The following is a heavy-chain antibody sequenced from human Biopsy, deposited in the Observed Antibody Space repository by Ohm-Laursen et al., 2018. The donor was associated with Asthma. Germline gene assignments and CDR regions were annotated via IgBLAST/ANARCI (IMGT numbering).Heavy chain of an antibody. CDR1: GGSISSGAYY. CDR2: IYYIGST. Sequence: SQTLSLTCTVSGGSISSGAYYRRWVRQPPGKGLEWSGYIYYIGSTYYNPSLKSRVAISLDTSKNQLSLKLSSVTAADTAVYFCARRGGVRRYFDYWGQGTLATVSS. V-gene: IGHV4-30-4*01. D-gene: IGHD3-16*01. J-gene: IGHJ4*02. CDR3: ARRGGVRRYFDY.